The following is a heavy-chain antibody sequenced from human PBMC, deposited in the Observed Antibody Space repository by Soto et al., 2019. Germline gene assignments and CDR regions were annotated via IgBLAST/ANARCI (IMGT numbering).Heavy chain of an antibody. V-gene: IGHV3-23*01. Sequence: EVQLLESGGGLVQPGGSLRLSCAASGFTFSSYAMSWVRQAPGKGLEWVSAISGSGGSTYYADSVRGRLTISRDNSKNTLYLQMHSLRAEDTAVYYCAIRTVGWYFDLWCRGTLVTVSS. CDR1: GFTFSSYA. CDR3: AIRTVGWYFDL. D-gene: IGHD4-17*01. J-gene: IGHJ2*01. CDR2: ISGSGGST.